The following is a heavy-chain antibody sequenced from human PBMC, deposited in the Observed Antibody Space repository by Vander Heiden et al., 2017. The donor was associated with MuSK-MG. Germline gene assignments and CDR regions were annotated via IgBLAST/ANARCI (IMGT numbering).Heavy chain of an antibody. Sequence: QVQLVESGGGVVQPGKSLRLSCAASGFTFSSHGMHWVRQAPGKGLEWVAVISYDGRKNYYADAVKGRFSISRDNSKNTLFLQMNTLRDDDSAIYYCARDRGVSTTWSYFYYGVDVWGQGTTGTVSS. J-gene: IGHJ6*02. D-gene: IGHD3-10*01. CDR1: GFTFSSHG. CDR3: ARDRGVSTTWSYFYYGVDV. CDR2: ISYDGRKN. V-gene: IGHV3-30*03.